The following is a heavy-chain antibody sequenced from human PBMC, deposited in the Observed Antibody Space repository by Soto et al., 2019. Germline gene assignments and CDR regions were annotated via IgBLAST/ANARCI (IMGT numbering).Heavy chain of an antibody. D-gene: IGHD6-19*01. CDR1: GGTFSSYA. CDR3: AGTRGYSSGRPLDY. CDR2: IIPIFGTA. Sequence: QVQLVQSGAEVKKPGSSVKVSCKASGGTFSSYAISWVRQAPGQGLEWLGGIIPIFGTANYAQKFQGSVTITADESTSTAYMELSSLRSEDTAVYYCAGTRGYSSGRPLDYWGQGALVTVSS. J-gene: IGHJ4*02. V-gene: IGHV1-69*12.